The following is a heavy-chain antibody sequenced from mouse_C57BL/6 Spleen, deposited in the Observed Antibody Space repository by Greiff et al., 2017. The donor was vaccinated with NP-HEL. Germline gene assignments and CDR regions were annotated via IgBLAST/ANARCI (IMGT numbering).Heavy chain of an antibody. CDR3: ARGDYDYDDEALYAMDY. V-gene: IGHV1-18*01. CDR1: GYTFTDYN. CDR2: INPNNGGT. D-gene: IGHD2-4*01. Sequence: VQLQQSGPELVKPGASVKIPCKASGYTFTDYNMDWVKQSHGKSLEWIGDINPNNGGTIYNQKFKGKATLTVDKSSSTAYMELRSLTSEDTAVYYCARGDYDYDDEALYAMDYWGQGTSVTVSS. J-gene: IGHJ4*01.